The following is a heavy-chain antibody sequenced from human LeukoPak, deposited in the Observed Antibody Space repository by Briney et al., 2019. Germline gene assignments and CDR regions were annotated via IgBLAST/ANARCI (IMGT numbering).Heavy chain of an antibody. Sequence: PRGSLRLSCAASGFTFSSYNMNWVRQAPGKGLEWVSSISSSGTYVYYADSVKGRFTISRDNAKNSLSLQMNSLGADDAAVYYCARASSKQLAGYLPDGFDIWGQGTMVTVSS. CDR2: ISSSGTYV. D-gene: IGHD3-9*01. CDR3: ARASSKQLAGYLPDGFDI. V-gene: IGHV3-21*01. J-gene: IGHJ3*02. CDR1: GFTFSSYN.